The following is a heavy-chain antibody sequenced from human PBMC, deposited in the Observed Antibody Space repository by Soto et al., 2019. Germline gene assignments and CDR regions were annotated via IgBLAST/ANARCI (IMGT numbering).Heavy chain of an antibody. D-gene: IGHD3-9*01. J-gene: IGHJ4*02. V-gene: IGHV4-39*01. CDR3: ARLEGLATISYYFDF. CDR2: IYYRVNA. Sequence: QLQLQEPGPGLVKPSETLSLTCSVSDDSINSDKYYWGWIRQPPGKGLEWIGSIYYRVNAYYNPALQTRVTISLDKSKRPFSLKLNSVAAAGSAVYFCARLEGLATISYYFDFWGPGALVTVSS. CDR1: DDSINSDKYY.